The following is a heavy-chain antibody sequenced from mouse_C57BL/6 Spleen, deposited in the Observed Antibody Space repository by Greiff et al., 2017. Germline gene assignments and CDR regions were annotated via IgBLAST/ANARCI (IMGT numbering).Heavy chain of an antibody. Sequence: EVHLVESGGGLVKPGGSLKLSCAASGFTFSDYGMHWVRQAPEKGLEWVAYISSGSSTIYYADTVKGRFTISRDNAKNTLFLQMTSLRSEDTAMYYCASSYWSYYFDYWGPGTTRTVSS. CDR3: ASSYWSYYFDY. V-gene: IGHV5-17*01. D-gene: IGHD4-1*01. CDR2: ISSGSSTI. J-gene: IGHJ2*01. CDR1: GFTFSDYG.